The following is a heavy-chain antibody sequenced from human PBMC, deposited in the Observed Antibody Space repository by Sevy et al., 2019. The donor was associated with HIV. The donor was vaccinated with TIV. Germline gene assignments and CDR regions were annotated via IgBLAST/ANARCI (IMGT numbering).Heavy chain of an antibody. CDR1: GFTFSLYT. CDR2: ISPTTNYI. CDR3: AREDLSGVSYSH. Sequence: GGSLRLSCAASGFTFSLYTMNWLRQAPGKGLEWVSSISPTTNYIYYADSLKGRFTISRDNAKNSLHLQVNSLRAEDTAVYYCAREDLSGVSYSHWGQGTLVTVSS. D-gene: IGHD2-8*02. V-gene: IGHV3-21*01. J-gene: IGHJ4*02.